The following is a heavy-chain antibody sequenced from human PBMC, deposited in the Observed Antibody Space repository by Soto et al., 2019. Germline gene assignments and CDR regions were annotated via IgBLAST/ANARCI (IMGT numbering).Heavy chain of an antibody. CDR3: ATDSSLLWIGESSAFDI. V-gene: IGHV1-24*01. CDR1: GYTLTELS. D-gene: IGHD3-10*01. J-gene: IGHJ3*02. CDR2: FDPEDGKT. Sequence: QVQLGQSGAEVKKPGASVKVSCKVSGYTLTELSMHWVRQAPGKGLEWMGGFDPEDGKTIYSQKFQGRVTMTEDTSTDTDYMELSSLKSEDTAVYYCATDSSLLWIGESSAFDIWGQGTMVTVSS.